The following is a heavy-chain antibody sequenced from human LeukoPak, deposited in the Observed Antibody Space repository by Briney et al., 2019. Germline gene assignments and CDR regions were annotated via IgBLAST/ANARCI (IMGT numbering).Heavy chain of an antibody. CDR1: GGSISSYY. CDR2: IYNSGST. J-gene: IGHJ3*02. D-gene: IGHD3-22*01. Sequence: PSETLSLTCTVSGGSISSYYWSWIRQPPGKGLEWIGYIYNSGSTNYNPSLKSRVTISVDTSKNQFSLKLSSVTAADTAVYYCARDRTYHYDSSGYYHAFDIWGQGTMVTVSS. V-gene: IGHV4-59*01. CDR3: ARDRTYHYDSSGYYHAFDI.